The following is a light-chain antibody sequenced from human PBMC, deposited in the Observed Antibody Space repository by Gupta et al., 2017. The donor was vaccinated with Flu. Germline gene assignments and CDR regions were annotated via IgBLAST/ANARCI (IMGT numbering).Light chain of an antibody. CDR2: DAS. CDR3: QQHGSCTPLT. V-gene: IGKV3D-20*01. Sequence: ELVLPQSPATLSLSPGDRATLSCGASQSVSSSSLAWYQQKPGLAPRLIMYDASYRANDIPDRVSCSGCGTECTLTLSSREPEDFAVDYCQQHGSCTPLTFGGGTKVEIK. J-gene: IGKJ4*01. CDR1: QSVSSSS.